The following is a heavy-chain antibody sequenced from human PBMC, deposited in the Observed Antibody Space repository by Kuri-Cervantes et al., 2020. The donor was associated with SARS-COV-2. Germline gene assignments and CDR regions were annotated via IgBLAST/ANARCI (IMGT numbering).Heavy chain of an antibody. CDR1: GGTFSSYA. CDR3: ATALRIVVVPAANLGVDAFDI. D-gene: IGHD2-2*01. V-gene: IGHV1-18*01. CDR2: ISAYNGNT. Sequence: ASVKVSCKASGGTFSSYAISWVRQAPGQGLEWMGWISAYNGNTNYAQKLQGRVTMTTDTSTSTAYMELRSLRSDDTAVYYCATALRIVVVPAANLGVDAFDIWGQGTMVTVSS. J-gene: IGHJ3*02.